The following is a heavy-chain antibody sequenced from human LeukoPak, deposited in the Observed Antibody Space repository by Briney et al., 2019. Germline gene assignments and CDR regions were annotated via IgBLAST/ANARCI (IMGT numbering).Heavy chain of an antibody. D-gene: IGHD3-9*01. CDR1: GFTFSSYA. V-gene: IGHV3-23*01. Sequence: GGSLRLSCAASGFTFSSYAMSWVRQAPGKGLEWVSAISGSGGSTYYADSVKGRFTISRDNSKNTLYLQMNSLRAGDTAVYYCAKEGYYDILTGYYPSNYYYFDYWGQGTLVTVSS. CDR2: ISGSGGST. CDR3: AKEGYYDILTGYYPSNYYYFDY. J-gene: IGHJ4*02.